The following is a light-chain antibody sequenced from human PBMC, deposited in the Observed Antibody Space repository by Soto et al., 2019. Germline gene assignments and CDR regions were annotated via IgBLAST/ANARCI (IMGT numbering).Light chain of an antibody. J-gene: IGLJ2*01. CDR2: EVS. CDR1: SSDVGSYNR. Sequence: QSVLTQPPSVSGSPGQSVTISCTGTSSDVGSYNRVSWYQQPPGTAPKLIIYEVSNRPSGVPNRFSGSKSGNTASLTISGLQAEDEADYYCSSYTSSSTLLFGGGTKVTVL. CDR3: SSYTSSSTLL. V-gene: IGLV2-18*02.